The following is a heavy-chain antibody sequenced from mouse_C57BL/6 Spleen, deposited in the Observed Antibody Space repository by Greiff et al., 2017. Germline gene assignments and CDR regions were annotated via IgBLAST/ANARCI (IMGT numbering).Heavy chain of an antibody. CDR1: GYTFTSYW. J-gene: IGHJ3*01. D-gene: IGHD1-1*02. CDR3: ARAGTDY. Sequence: VQLQQPGAELVKPGASVKLSCKASGYTFTSYWMQWVKQRPGQGLEWIGEIDPSDSYTNYNQKFTGKATLPVDTSSSTAYMQLSSLTSDDSAVYNCARAGTDYWGQGTLVTVSA. CDR2: IDPSDSYT. V-gene: IGHV1-50*01.